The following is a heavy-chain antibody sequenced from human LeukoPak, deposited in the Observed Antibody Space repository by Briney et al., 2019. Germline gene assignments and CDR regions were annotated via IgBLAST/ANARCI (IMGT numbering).Heavy chain of an antibody. CDR1: GGSTNSFY. Sequence: YPSETLSLTCTVSGGSTNSFYWSWIRQPPGGGLEWIGYIYYGGSTNYNPSLKSRVTISVDTSKNQFSLKLSSVTAADTAVYYCARLARVSLIRGVTGYHSLDVWGKGTKVTVSS. V-gene: IGHV4-59*01. D-gene: IGHD3-10*01. J-gene: IGHJ6*04. CDR2: IYYGGST. CDR3: ARLARVSLIRGVTGYHSLDV.